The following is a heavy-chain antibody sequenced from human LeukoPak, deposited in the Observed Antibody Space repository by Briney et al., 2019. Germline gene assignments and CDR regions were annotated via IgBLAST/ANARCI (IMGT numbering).Heavy chain of an antibody. J-gene: IGHJ4*02. V-gene: IGHV1-2*02. CDR3: ARGYSSPVPNFDY. Sequence: INPNNGGTSYAQKFQGRVTMTRDTSITTAYMELPSLTSDDTAVYYCARGYSSPVPNFDYWGQGTLVTVSS. D-gene: IGHD6-13*01. CDR2: INPNNGGT.